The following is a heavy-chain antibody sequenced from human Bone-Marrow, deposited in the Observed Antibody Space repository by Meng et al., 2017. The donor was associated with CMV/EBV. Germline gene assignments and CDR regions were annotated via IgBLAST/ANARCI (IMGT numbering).Heavy chain of an antibody. CDR3: ATFSGSYYR. Sequence: GGSLRLSCAASGFTFSSYAMHWVRQAPGKGLEWVAVISYDGSNKYYADSVKGRFTISRDNSKNTLYLQMNSLRAEDTAVYYCATFSGSYYRWGQGTLVTVSS. J-gene: IGHJ4*02. D-gene: IGHD1-26*01. CDR2: ISYDGSNK. V-gene: IGHV3-30-3*01. CDR1: GFTFSSYA.